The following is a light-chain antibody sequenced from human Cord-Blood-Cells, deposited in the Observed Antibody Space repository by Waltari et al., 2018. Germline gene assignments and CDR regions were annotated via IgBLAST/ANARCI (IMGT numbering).Light chain of an antibody. CDR2: KAS. J-gene: IGKJ2*01. CDR3: QQYNNQYT. CDR1: QSISSW. V-gene: IGKV1-5*03. Sequence: DIQITQSPSTLSASVGDRVTITCRASQSISSWLAWYQQKPGKAPKLLIYKASSLESGVPSRFSGSGSGTEFTLTISSLQPDDFATYYCQQYNNQYTFGQGTKLEIK.